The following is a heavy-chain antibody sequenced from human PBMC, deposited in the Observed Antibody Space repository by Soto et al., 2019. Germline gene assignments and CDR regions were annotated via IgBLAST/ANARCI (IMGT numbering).Heavy chain of an antibody. CDR1: GFTFSTYG. D-gene: IGHD3-3*01. J-gene: IGHJ6*02. CDR3: AKHYVLEWLRYYYGMDV. CDR2: ISYDGGNK. V-gene: IGHV3-30*18. Sequence: QVQLVESGGGVVQPGRSLRLSCAASGFTFSTYGMHWVRQAPGKGLEWVAVISYDGGNKNYADSVKGRFTISRDNSKNTLYLQMNSLRAEDTAVYYCAKHYVLEWLRYYYGMDVWGQGTTVTVSS.